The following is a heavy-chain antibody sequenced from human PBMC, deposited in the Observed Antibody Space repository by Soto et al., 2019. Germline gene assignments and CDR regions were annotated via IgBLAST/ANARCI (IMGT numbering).Heavy chain of an antibody. CDR3: AKGSSGYEKTPAFDI. J-gene: IGHJ3*02. CDR1: GFTFSSYG. D-gene: IGHD5-12*01. V-gene: IGHV3-9*01. Sequence: GGSLRLSCAASGFTFSSYGMHWVRQAPGKGLEWVSGISWNSGSIGYADSVKGRFTISRDNAKNSLYLQMNSLRAEDTALYYCAKGSSGYEKTPAFDIWGQGTMVTVSS. CDR2: ISWNSGSI.